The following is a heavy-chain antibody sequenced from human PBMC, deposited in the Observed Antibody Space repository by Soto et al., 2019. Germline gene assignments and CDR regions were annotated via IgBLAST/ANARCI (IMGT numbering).Heavy chain of an antibody. J-gene: IGHJ6*02. CDR2: IFTSGNT. Sequence: PSETLSRTRSLSDSSLIDYYWSCIRQPAGKGLEWIGRIFTSGNTNYNPSLRSRLTMSVDTSTNQVSLRLTSVTAADTAVYYCASGRLVSRYYGLDVWGQGTTVTVS. CDR1: DSSLIDYY. CDR3: ASGRLVSRYYGLDV. D-gene: IGHD6-6*01. V-gene: IGHV4-4*07.